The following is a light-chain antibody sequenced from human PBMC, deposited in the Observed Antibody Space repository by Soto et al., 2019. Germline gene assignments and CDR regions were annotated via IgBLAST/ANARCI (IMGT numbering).Light chain of an antibody. J-gene: IGKJ5*01. CDR3: QQYGSAPIT. V-gene: IGKV3-20*01. Sequence: EIVLTQSPATLSVSPCERATLSCRASQSVSGDLAWYQQKPGQAPRIIIFGASGRATGIPDRFSGSGSGTDFTLTISRLEPEDFAVYYCQQYGSAPITFGQGTRLEIK. CDR2: GAS. CDR1: QSVSGD.